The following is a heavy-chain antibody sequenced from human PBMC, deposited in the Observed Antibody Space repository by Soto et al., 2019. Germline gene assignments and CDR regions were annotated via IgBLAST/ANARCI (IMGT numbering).Heavy chain of an antibody. Sequence: SETLSLTCTVSGGSISSSSYYWGWIRQPPGKGLEWFGSIYYSGSTYYNPSLKSRVTISVDTSKNQFSLKLSSVTAADTAVYYCARGYGNITIFGVVIRKDAFDIWGQGTMVTVSS. V-gene: IGHV4-39*01. CDR2: IYYSGST. D-gene: IGHD3-3*01. CDR1: GGSISSSSYY. CDR3: ARGYGNITIFGVVIRKDAFDI. J-gene: IGHJ3*02.